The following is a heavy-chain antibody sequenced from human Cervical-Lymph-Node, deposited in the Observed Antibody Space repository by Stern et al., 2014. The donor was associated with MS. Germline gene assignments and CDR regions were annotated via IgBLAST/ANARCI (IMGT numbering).Heavy chain of an antibody. CDR2: TYYGSKWFI. D-gene: IGHD3-10*01. V-gene: IGHV6-1*01. CDR3: ARLPTVGGYQYYYMDV. J-gene: IGHJ6*02. CDR1: GDSVSSNSAA. Sequence: QVQLQQSGPGLVKPSQTLSLTCAISGDSVSSNSAAWYWIRQSPSRGLEWLGRTYYGSKWFIDYAESVKSRITINPDTSKNQLSLQLNSVTPEDTAVYYCARLPTVGGYQYYYMDVWGQGTTVTVSS.